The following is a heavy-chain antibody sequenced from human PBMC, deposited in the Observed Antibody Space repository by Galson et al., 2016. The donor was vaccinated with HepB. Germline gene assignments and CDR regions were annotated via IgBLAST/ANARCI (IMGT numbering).Heavy chain of an antibody. J-gene: IGHJ4*02. V-gene: IGHV3-48*01. CDR2: LPSENNIK. D-gene: IGHD3-10*01. Sequence: SLRLSCAVSGVTFSSLSMNWVRQAPGKGLEWVSYLPSENNIKHYADSVRGRFTISRDNAKNSLYLQMNSLRVEDTAVYYCACNRREVFLLDCWGQGTLVTVSS. CDR1: GVTFSSLS. CDR3: ACNRREVFLLDC.